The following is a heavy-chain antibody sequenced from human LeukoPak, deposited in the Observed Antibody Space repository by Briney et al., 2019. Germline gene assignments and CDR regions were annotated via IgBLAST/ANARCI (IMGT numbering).Heavy chain of an antibody. Sequence: SGPALVKPTQTLTLTCTFSGFSLNSREMCVSWIRLPPGKALEWLAHIDWDNDKFYSTSLKTRITISKDTSKNQVVLTLTNMDPVDTATYYCARTRTSAPGTRYFDYWGQGILVTVSS. CDR3: ARTRTSAPGTRYFDY. CDR1: GFSLNSREMC. V-gene: IGHV2-70*17. J-gene: IGHJ4*02. D-gene: IGHD6-13*01. CDR2: IDWDNDK.